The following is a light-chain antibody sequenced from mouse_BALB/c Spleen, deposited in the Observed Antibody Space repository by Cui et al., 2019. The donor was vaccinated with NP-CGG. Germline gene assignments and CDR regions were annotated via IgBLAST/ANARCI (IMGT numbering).Light chain of an antibody. J-gene: IGLJ1*01. V-gene: IGLV1*01. Sequence: QAVVTQESAVTTSPGETVTLTCRSSIGAITTSNYANWVQEKPDHLFTGLIGGTNNRAPGVPARFSGSLIGDRAALTITGAQTEDEAMYFCALWYSNHWVFGGGTKLTVL. CDR3: ALWYSNHWV. CDR1: IGAITTSNY. CDR2: GTN.